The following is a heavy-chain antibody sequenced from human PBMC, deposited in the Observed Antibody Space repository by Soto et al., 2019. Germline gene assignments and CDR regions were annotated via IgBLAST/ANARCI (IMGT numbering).Heavy chain of an antibody. D-gene: IGHD1-1*01. Sequence: GESLKISCQGSGYRFTSYWIGWVRQMPGKGLEWMVIIYPGDSDNRYSPSFQGQVTISADKSISTAYLQWSSLKASDTAMYYCARHRYSLNDAFDIWGQGTMVTVSS. J-gene: IGHJ3*02. CDR2: IYPGDSDN. CDR1: GYRFTSYW. CDR3: ARHRYSLNDAFDI. V-gene: IGHV5-51*01.